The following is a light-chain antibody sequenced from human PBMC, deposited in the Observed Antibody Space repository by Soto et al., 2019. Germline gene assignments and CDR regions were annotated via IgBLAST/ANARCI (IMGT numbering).Light chain of an antibody. Sequence: PQSPATVSLSPGDRATLPCMASQSVSSNKLAWYQQKPGQAPRLLIYAASSRATGIPARFSGSGSGTEFTLTISSLQSEDFGLYYCHQYNNFWTFGQGTKAAI. CDR1: QSVSSN. CDR3: HQYNNFWT. V-gene: IGKV3-15*01. CDR2: AAS. J-gene: IGKJ1*01.